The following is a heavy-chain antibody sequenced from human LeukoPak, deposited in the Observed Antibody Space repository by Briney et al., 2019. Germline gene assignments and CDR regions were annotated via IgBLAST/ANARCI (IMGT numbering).Heavy chain of an antibody. J-gene: IGHJ4*02. D-gene: IGHD1-14*01. CDR1: GFSFSPYW. Sequence: GGSLRLSCVGSGFSFSPYWMHWVRQDPVKGLVWCARISSDGSDTKYADSVKGRFTISQDKAKNTLDLQMNSLRAEDTALYYWARDQTELGPTTVDHWGQGTQVTVPS. CDR3: ARDQTELGPTTVDH. CDR2: ISSDGSDT. V-gene: IGHV3-74*03.